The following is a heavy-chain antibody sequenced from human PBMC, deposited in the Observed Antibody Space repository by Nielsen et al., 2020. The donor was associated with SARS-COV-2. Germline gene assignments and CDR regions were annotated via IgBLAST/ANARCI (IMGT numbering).Heavy chain of an antibody. CDR2: ISSASSYV. CDR3: ARGSVGAGLLGSTNRGIDY. Sequence: WIRQPPGKGLEWVSSISSASSYVFYTDSVKGRFTISRDNTKKSVFLQMDGLTVEDTAVYYCARGSVGAGLLGSTNRGIDYWGQGTLVTVSS. J-gene: IGHJ4*02. D-gene: IGHD1-26*01. V-gene: IGHV3-21*01.